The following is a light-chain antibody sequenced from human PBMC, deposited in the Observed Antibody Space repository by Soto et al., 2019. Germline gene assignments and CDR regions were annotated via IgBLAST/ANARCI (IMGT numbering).Light chain of an antibody. Sequence: EIVMTQSPATLSVSPGERATLSCRASQSVSSNLAWYQQKPGQAPRLLIYGASTRATGIPARFSGSGSGTEFTLTISRLQSGDFAVYYCQQYNNWPRGTFGGGTKVEIK. V-gene: IGKV3-15*01. CDR1: QSVSSN. J-gene: IGKJ4*01. CDR3: QQYNNWPRGT. CDR2: GAS.